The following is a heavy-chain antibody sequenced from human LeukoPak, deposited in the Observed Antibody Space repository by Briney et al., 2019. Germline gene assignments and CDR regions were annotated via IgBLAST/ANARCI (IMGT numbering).Heavy chain of an antibody. D-gene: IGHD6-6*01. V-gene: IGHV3-23*01. J-gene: IGHJ4*02. CDR2: ISGSGDNTYYT. CDR3: ALGSSSRYYFDY. Sequence: GGSLRLSCVGSGFTFGDYALSWVRQAPGKGLEWVSAISGSGDNTYYTYYVDSVKGRFTISRDNSKNTLYLQMNSLRAADTAVYYCALGSSSRYYFDYWGQGTLVTVSS. CDR1: GFTFGDYA.